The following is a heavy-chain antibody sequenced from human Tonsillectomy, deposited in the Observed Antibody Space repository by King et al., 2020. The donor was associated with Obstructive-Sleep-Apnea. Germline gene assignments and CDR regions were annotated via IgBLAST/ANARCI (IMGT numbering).Heavy chain of an antibody. CDR3: STEDD. CDR1: GVTFGNGW. Sequence: VQLVESGGGLVKPGGSLRLSCASSGVTFGNGWMTWVRQAPGKGLEWGGRVKSKTNGGTTDYAAPVKGRFTISRDDSKNTQYLQMNSLKIEDTAIYYCSTEDDWGQGALVTVSS. V-gene: IGHV3-15*01. J-gene: IGHJ4*02. CDR2: VKSKTNGGTT.